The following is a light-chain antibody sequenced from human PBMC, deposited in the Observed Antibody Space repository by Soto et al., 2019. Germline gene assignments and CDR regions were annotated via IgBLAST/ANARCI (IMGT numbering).Light chain of an antibody. CDR2: EVS. V-gene: IGLV2-14*01. Sequence: QSALTQPASVSGSPGQSITISCAGTSSDVGGYHHVSWYQQHPGKAPKLMIYEVSNRPSGVSNRFSGSKSGNTASLTISGLQAEDEADYYCSSYTSSSTGVFVGGTKLTVL. CDR1: SSDVGGYHH. CDR3: SSYTSSSTGV. J-gene: IGLJ2*01.